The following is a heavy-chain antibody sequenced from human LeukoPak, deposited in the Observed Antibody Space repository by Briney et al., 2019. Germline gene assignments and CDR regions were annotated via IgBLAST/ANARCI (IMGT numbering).Heavy chain of an antibody. Sequence: SETLSLTCTVSGGSFSSGSYYWSWIRQPPGKGLEWIGYIYYSGSTNYNPSLKSRVTISVDTSKNQFSLKLSSVTAADTAVYYCARELYDAFDIWGQGTMVTVPS. J-gene: IGHJ3*02. CDR2: IYYSGST. V-gene: IGHV4-61*01. CDR1: GGSFSSGSYY. CDR3: ARELYDAFDI.